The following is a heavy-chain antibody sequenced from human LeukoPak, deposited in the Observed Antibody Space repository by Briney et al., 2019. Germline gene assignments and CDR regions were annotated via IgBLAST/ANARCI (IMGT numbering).Heavy chain of an antibody. V-gene: IGHV3-7*01. CDR1: GFTFSEYA. CDR3: ARKITVAGINWYFDL. J-gene: IGHJ2*01. Sequence: GGSLRLSCAASGFTFSEYAMSWVRQAPGKGLEWVANIKEDGSEKYYVDSVKGRLTISRDSAKNSLYLQMNSLRVEDTAVYYCARKITVAGINWYFDLWGRGTLVTVSS. CDR2: IKEDGSEK. D-gene: IGHD6-19*01.